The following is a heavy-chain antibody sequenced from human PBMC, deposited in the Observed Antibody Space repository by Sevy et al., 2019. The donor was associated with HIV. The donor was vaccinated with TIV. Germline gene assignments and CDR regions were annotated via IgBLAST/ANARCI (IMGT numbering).Heavy chain of an antibody. Sequence: ASVKVSCKASGYTFSTYTIHWVRQAPGQRLEWMGWLNPGNGNTKISQTFKGRVTITRDTSARTAYLELNSLTSEDTAIYYCARDPYARRGFDYWGQGSLVTVSS. CDR2: LNPGNGNT. D-gene: IGHD3-16*01. V-gene: IGHV1-3*01. CDR1: GYTFSTYT. J-gene: IGHJ4*02. CDR3: ARDPYARRGFDY.